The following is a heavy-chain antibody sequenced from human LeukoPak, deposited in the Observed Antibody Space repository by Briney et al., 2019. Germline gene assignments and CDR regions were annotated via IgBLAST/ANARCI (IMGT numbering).Heavy chain of an antibody. V-gene: IGHV3-7*01. CDR1: GFIFSNYG. CDR3: ARVPGGYDSFGFDY. CDR2: IKQDGSEK. Sequence: GRSLRLSCAASGFIFSNYGMHWVRQVPGKGLEWVANIKQDGSEKYYVDSVKGRFTISRDNAKNSLYLQMNSLRAEDTAVYYCARVPGGYDSFGFDYWGQGTLVTVSS. D-gene: IGHD5-12*01. J-gene: IGHJ4*02.